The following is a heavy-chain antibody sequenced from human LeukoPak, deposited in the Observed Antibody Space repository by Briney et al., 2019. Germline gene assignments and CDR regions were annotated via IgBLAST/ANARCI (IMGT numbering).Heavy chain of an antibody. Sequence: PSQTLSLTCTVSGGSISSGDGYWSWIRQSPGKGLEWIGYIYSTGNTYYNPSLKSRVIISVDTSKNQFSLELNSVTAADTAVYYCARDSYSYGYGGFDYWGQGILVTVS. CDR3: ARDSYSYGYGGFDY. CDR2: IYSTGNT. J-gene: IGHJ4*02. V-gene: IGHV4-30-4*01. CDR1: GGSISSGDGY. D-gene: IGHD5-18*01.